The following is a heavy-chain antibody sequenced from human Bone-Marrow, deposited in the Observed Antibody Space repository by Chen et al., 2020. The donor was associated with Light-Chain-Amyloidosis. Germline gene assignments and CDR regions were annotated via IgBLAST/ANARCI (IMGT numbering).Heavy chain of an antibody. CDR1: GYTFTGYY. CDR2: INPNSGGT. CDR3: ARDPVVVTAMGHERAYYFDY. D-gene: IGHD2-21*02. V-gene: IGHV1-2*02. J-gene: IGHJ4*02. Sequence: QVQLVQSGAEVKKPGASVKVSCKASGYTFTGYYMHWVRQAPGQGLEWMGWINPNSGGTNYAQKFQGRVTMTRDTSISTAYMELSRLRSDDTAVYYCARDPVVVTAMGHERAYYFDYWGQGTLVTVSS.